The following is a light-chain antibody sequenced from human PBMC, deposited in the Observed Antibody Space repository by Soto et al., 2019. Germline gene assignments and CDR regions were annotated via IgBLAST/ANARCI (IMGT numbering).Light chain of an antibody. J-gene: IGLJ3*02. Sequence: QSVLTQPASVSGSPGQSITISCTGTTSDVGAYNYVSWYQHNPGNAPKLMIYEVTNRPSGVSSRFSGSKSGSTASLTISGLQSEDEADYYCSSYTSRGTLVFGGGTKVTVL. V-gene: IGLV2-14*01. CDR2: EVT. CDR1: TSDVGAYNY. CDR3: SSYTSRGTLV.